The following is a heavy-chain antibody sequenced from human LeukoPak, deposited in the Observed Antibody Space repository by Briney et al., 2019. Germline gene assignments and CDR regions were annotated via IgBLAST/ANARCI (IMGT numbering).Heavy chain of an antibody. CDR2: ITDGADT. J-gene: IGHJ4*02. V-gene: IGHV3-23*01. D-gene: IGHD4-23*01. CDR3: AKGPLGGYSPDC. Sequence: GGSLRLSCAASGFPFGSYAMTWVRQAPGKGLESVSVITDGADTYYADSVKGRFTVSRDNSKNTLYLQMNSLRAEDTAVYYCAKGPLGGYSPDCWGQGTLVTVSS. CDR1: GFPFGSYA.